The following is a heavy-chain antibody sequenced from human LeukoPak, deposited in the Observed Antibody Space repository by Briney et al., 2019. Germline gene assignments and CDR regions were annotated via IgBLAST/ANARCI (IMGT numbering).Heavy chain of an antibody. Sequence: SETLSLTCSVSGGSISSHFWTWIRQPPGKGLEWIGYVYYSGNTDYNPSLRSRVTISIDTSKNQFSLNLKSVTAADTAIYYCAREGLAARRGAFDIWGQGTVVSVSS. V-gene: IGHV4-59*11. D-gene: IGHD6-6*01. CDR3: AREGLAARRGAFDI. CDR1: GGSISSHF. J-gene: IGHJ3*02. CDR2: VYYSGNT.